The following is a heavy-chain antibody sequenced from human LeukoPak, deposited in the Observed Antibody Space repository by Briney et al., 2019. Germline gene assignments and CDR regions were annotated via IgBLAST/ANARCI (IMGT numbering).Heavy chain of an antibody. CDR2: IYYSGST. V-gene: IGHV4-59*08. CDR3: ARHGWCSGGSCYLNWYFDL. J-gene: IGHJ2*01. Sequence: PSETLSLTCTVSGGSISSYYWSWIRQPPGKGLEWIGYIYYSGSTNYNPSLKSRVTISVDTSKNQFSLKLSSVTAAGTAVYYCARHGWCSGGSCYLNWYFDLWGRGTLVTVSS. D-gene: IGHD2-15*01. CDR1: GGSISSYY.